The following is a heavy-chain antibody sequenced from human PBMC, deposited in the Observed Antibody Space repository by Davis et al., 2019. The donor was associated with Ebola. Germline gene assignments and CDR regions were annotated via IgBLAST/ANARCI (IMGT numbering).Heavy chain of an antibody. CDR3: AKGSTLYFDY. J-gene: IGHJ4*02. Sequence: GESLKISCAASGFVFRNYVMSWVRQAPGKGLEWVSAISGSGGSTYYADSMKGRVTISRDNSKNILYLQMSSLRAEDTAVYYCAKGSTLYFDYWGQGTLVTVSS. CDR2: ISGSGGST. V-gene: IGHV3-23*01. CDR1: GFVFRNYV. D-gene: IGHD2-2*01.